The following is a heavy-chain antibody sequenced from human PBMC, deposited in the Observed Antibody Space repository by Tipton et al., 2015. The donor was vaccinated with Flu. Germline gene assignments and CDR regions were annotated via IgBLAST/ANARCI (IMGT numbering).Heavy chain of an antibody. D-gene: IGHD5-12*01. Sequence: TLSLTCTVSGGSISTYYWSWIRQPAGKGLEWIGRISPSGSTNYNPSLESRVTMSLDTSKNHFSLRLRSATAADTAIYYCARDLRGYSGYTGGDGFDIWGQGTTVTVSS. CDR3: ARDLRGYSGYTGGDGFDI. J-gene: IGHJ3*02. CDR1: GGSISTYY. V-gene: IGHV4-4*07. CDR2: ISPSGST.